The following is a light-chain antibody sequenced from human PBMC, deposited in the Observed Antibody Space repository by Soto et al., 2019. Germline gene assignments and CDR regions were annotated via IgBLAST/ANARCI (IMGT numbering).Light chain of an antibody. CDR1: QSVSSY. CDR2: DAS. CDR3: QQRSNWPPWT. V-gene: IGKV3-11*01. Sequence: VLTQSPSTLSLSPGERATLSCRASQSVSSYLAWYQQKPGQAPRLLIYDASNRATGIPARFSGSGSGTDFTLTISSLEPEDFAVYYCQQRSNWPPWTFGQGTNVDIK. J-gene: IGKJ1*01.